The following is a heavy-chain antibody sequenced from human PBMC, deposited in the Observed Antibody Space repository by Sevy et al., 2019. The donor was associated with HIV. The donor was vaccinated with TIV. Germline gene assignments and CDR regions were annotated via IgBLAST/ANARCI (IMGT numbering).Heavy chain of an antibody. CDR1: GYTFTGYY. V-gene: IGHV1-2*06. Sequence: ASVKVSCKASGYTFTGYYMHWVRQAPGQGLEWMGRINPNSGGTNYAQKFQGRVTMTRDTSISTDYMELSRLRSDDTAVYYCASWDYYDSSGYSSVFDYWGQGTLVTVSS. CDR2: INPNSGGT. J-gene: IGHJ4*02. D-gene: IGHD3-22*01. CDR3: ASWDYYDSSGYSSVFDY.